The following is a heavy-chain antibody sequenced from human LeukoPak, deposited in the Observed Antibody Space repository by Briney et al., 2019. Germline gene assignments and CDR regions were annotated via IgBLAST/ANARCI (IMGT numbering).Heavy chain of an antibody. CDR3: SKSLGDIVVVAAAFDS. CDR1: GFTFSPYT. J-gene: IGHJ4*02. V-gene: IGHV3-23*01. CDR2: ISGSGGST. D-gene: IGHD2-15*01. Sequence: PGGSLRLSCVVSGFTFSPYTMTWVRQAPGKGLEWVSAISGSGGSTCYADSVKGRFTISRDNSKNTLYLQMNILRAEDTAVYYCSKSLGDIVVVAAAFDSWGQGALVTVSS.